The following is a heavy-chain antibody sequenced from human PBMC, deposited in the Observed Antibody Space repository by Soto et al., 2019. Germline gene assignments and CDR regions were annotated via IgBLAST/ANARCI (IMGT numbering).Heavy chain of an antibody. J-gene: IGHJ4*02. CDR1: GFTFSSYG. D-gene: IGHD2-2*01. CDR2: ISYDGSNK. V-gene: IGHV3-30*03. CDR3: AVGFCGSKCYYFAY. Sequence: GGSLRLSCASSGFTFSSYGMHWVRQAPGKGLEWVAVISYDGSNKYYADSVKGRFTISRDTSTSTVFMDLSSLKSEDTAIYYCAVGFCGSKCYYFAYWGQGAPVTVSS.